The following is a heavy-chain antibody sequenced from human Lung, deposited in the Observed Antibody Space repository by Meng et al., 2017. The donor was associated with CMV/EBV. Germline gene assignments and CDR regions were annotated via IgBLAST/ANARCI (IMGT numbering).Heavy chain of an antibody. V-gene: IGHV3-30*02. Sequence: GGSLRLXCAASGFTFSRYDMHWVRQAPGKGLEWVAFMRHDGSNHYYADSVKGRFTISRDNSKNTLYLKMNSLRAEDTAVYYCAKFLSWEPDDAVEIWGQGTMVPFSS. J-gene: IGHJ3*02. CDR1: GFTFSRYD. D-gene: IGHD1-26*01. CDR2: MRHDGSNH. CDR3: AKFLSWEPDDAVEI.